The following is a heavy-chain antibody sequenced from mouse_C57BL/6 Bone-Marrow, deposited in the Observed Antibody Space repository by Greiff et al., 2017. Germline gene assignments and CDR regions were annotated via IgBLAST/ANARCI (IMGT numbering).Heavy chain of an antibody. V-gene: IGHV1-82*01. Sequence: VQLQQSGPELVKPGASVKISCKASGYAFSSSWMNWVKQRPGKGLEWIGRIYPGDGDTNYNGKFKGKATLAAEESSSTAYMQLSSLTPEDSAVYCCARRDSFAYWGQGTLVTVSA. J-gene: IGHJ3*01. CDR1: GYAFSSSW. CDR3: ARRDSFAY. D-gene: IGHD3-3*01. CDR2: IYPGDGDT.